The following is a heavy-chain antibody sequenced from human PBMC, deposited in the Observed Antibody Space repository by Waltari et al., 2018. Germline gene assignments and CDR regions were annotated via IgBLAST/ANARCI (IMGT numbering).Heavy chain of an antibody. D-gene: IGHD2-15*01. CDR3: AAGRDSGGFDY. CDR2: INHSGSP. V-gene: IGHV4-34*01. Sequence: QVQLQQWGAGLLKPSETLSLTCAVYGGSFSGYYWSWIRQPPGKGLEWIGEINHSGSPNYNPSLKSRVTISVYTSKNQFSLKLSSVTAADTSVYYCAAGRDSGGFDYWGQGTLFTVSS. J-gene: IGHJ4*02. CDR1: GGSFSGYY.